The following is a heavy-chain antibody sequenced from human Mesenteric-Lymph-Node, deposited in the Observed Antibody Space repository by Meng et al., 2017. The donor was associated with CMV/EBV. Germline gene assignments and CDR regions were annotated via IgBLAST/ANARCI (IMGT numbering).Heavy chain of an antibody. CDR1: GFTFSSYT. J-gene: IGHJ4*02. CDR3: ARDGRAMVTGVDY. D-gene: IGHD5-18*01. Sequence: GESLKISCAASGFTFSSYTMNWVRQPPGKGLEWVSSISISGTYIDYADSLQGRFTISRDNAKNSLYLQMNSLRPEDTAVYYCARDGRAMVTGVDYWGQGTLVTVSS. CDR2: ISISGTYI. V-gene: IGHV3-21*06.